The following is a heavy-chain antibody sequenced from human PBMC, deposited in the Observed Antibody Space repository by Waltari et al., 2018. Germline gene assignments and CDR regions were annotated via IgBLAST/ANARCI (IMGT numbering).Heavy chain of an antibody. CDR2: ISSSSSYI. CDR3: ARGRRITMVRGVYFDY. Sequence: APGKGLEWVSSISSSSSYIYYADSVKGRFTISRDNAKNSLYLQMNSLRAEDTAVYYCARGRRITMVRGVYFDYWGQGTLVTVSS. V-gene: IGHV3-21*01. D-gene: IGHD3-10*01. J-gene: IGHJ4*02.